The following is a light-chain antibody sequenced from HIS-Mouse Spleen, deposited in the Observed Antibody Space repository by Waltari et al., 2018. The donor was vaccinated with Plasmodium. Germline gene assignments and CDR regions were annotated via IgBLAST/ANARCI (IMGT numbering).Light chain of an antibody. V-gene: IGLV2-11*01. CDR1: SSDVGGYNY. J-gene: IGLJ2*01. Sequence: QSALTQPRSLSGSPGQSVTISCTGTSSDVGGYNYVSWYHQHPGKAPKLMTYDASKRPSGVPDLFSGSKSGNAVSLTISGRQAEDEADYSCCSYAGSDTVVFGGGTKLTFL. CDR2: DAS. CDR3: CSYAGSDTVV.